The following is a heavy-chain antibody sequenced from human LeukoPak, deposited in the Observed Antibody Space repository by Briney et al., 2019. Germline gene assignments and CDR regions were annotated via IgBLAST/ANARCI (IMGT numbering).Heavy chain of an antibody. CDR3: ARDQMTTVTSDAFDI. Sequence: SETLSLTCAVYGGSFSGYYWSWIRQPPGKGLEWIGEINHSGSTNYNPSLKSRVTISVDTSKNQFSLKLSSVTAADTAVYYCARDQMTTVTSDAFDIWGQGTMVTVSS. J-gene: IGHJ3*02. CDR1: GGSFSGYY. D-gene: IGHD4-17*01. CDR2: INHSGST. V-gene: IGHV4-34*01.